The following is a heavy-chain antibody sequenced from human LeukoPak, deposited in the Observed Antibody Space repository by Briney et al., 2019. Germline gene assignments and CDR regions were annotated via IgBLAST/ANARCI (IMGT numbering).Heavy chain of an antibody. D-gene: IGHD3-16*02. CDR1: GYTFTSYG. Sequence: ASVKVSCKASGYTFTSYGISWVRQAPGQGLEWMGWISAYNGNTNYAQKLQGRVTMTTDTSTSTAYMELRSLRSDDTAVYYCARGGPYYDYVWGSYRHDYWGQGTLVTVSP. CDR3: ARGGPYYDYVWGSYRHDY. V-gene: IGHV1-18*01. J-gene: IGHJ4*02. CDR2: ISAYNGNT.